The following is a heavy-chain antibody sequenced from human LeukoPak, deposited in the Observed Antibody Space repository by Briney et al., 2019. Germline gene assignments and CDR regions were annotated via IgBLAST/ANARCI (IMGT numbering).Heavy chain of an antibody. V-gene: IGHV3-21*01. D-gene: IGHD3-22*01. CDR2: ISSSSSYI. CDR3: ARGPYYYDSSRNIYFDY. CDR1: GFTFSSCT. J-gene: IGHJ4*02. Sequence: GGSLRLSCAASGFTFSSCTMNWVRQAPGKGLEWVSSISSSSSYIYYADSVKGRFTISRGNAKNSLCLQMNSLRAEDTAVYYCARGPYYYDSSRNIYFDYWGQGTLVTVSS.